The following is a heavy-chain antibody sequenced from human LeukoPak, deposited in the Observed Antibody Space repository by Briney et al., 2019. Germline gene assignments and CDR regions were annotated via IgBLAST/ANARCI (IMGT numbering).Heavy chain of an antibody. CDR1: GFTFSSYG. CDR3: AKDSSWYPYGMDV. CDR2: ISYDGSNK. J-gene: IGHJ6*02. V-gene: IGHV3-30*18. D-gene: IGHD6-13*01. Sequence: PGGSLRLSCAASGFTFSSYGMHWVRQAPGKGLEWVAVISYDGSNKYYADSVKGRFTISRDNSKNTLYLQMNSLRAEDTAVYHCAKDSSWYPYGMDVWGQGTTVTVSS.